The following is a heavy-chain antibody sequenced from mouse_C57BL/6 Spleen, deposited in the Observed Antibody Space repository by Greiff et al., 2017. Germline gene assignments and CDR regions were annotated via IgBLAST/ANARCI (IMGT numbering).Heavy chain of an antibody. J-gene: IGHJ2*01. CDR1: GYAFSSSW. D-gene: IGHD3-2*02. V-gene: IGHV1-82*01. CDR2: IYPGDGDT. CDR3: ARSDSSGLYYFDY. Sequence: VQLQQSGPELVKPGASVKISCKASGYAFSSSWMNWVKQRPGKGLEWIGRIYPGDGDTNYNGKFKGKATLTADQSSSTAYMQLSSLTSEDSAVYFCARSDSSGLYYFDYWGQGTTLTVSS.